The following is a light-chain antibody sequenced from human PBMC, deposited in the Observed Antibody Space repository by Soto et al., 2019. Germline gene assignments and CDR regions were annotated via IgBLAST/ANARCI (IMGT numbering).Light chain of an antibody. CDR2: FAS. Sequence: EIVMTQYTATLSVSPCGIATLSCRASQSISDTLAWYQQKPGQAPRLLIFFASTRVTGIPARFSGSGSGTDFTLTISSLQPEDFATYYCQQSYSTPRPFGQGTKVDIK. V-gene: IGKV3-15*01. CDR3: QQSYSTPRP. J-gene: IGKJ1*01. CDR1: QSISDT.